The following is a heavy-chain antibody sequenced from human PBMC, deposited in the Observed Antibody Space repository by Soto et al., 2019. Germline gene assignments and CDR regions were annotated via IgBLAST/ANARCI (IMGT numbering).Heavy chain of an antibody. CDR3: ARDPGPLHSSGYPLLGY. CDR2: IIPIFGTA. D-gene: IGHD3-22*01. V-gene: IGHV1-69*13. J-gene: IGHJ4*02. CDR1: GGTFSSYA. Sequence: SVKVSCKASGGTFSSYAISWVRQAPGQGLEWMGGIIPIFGTANYAQKFQGRVTITADESTSTAYMELSSLRSEDTAVYYCARDPGPLHSSGYPLLGYWGQGTLVTVSP.